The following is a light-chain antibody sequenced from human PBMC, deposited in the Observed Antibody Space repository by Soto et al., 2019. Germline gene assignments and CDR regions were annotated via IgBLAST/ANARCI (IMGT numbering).Light chain of an antibody. CDR1: SSDVGSYNR. V-gene: IGLV2-18*02. Sequence: QSVLTQPPSVSGSPGQSVPISCTGTSSDVGSYNRVAWYQQPPGTAPKLMIYEVTNRPSGVPDRFSGSKSGNTASLTISGLQAEDEADYYCNSYTSSNTYVFGTGTKVTVL. J-gene: IGLJ1*01. CDR2: EVT. CDR3: NSYTSSNTYV.